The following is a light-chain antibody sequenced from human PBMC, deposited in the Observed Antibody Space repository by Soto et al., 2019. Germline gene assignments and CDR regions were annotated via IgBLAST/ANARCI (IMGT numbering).Light chain of an antibody. CDR3: QQHSSSPPFT. CDR1: QSVSSIY. V-gene: IGKV3-20*01. Sequence: EIVLTQSPGTLSLSPGERATLSCRASQSVSSIYLDWYQQKPGQAPRLLIYGATRRATGIPDRFSGSGSGTDFTLTISRLEPEDFGVYYCQQHSSSPPFTFGPGTKVDIK. J-gene: IGKJ3*01. CDR2: GAT.